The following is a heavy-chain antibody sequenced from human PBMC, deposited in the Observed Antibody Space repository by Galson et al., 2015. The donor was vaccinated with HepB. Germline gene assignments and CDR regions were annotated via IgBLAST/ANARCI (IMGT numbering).Heavy chain of an antibody. V-gene: IGHV3-53*01. CDR3: AREGGWYPHDAFDI. D-gene: IGHD6-19*01. CDR1: GFTVSSNY. CDR2: IYSGGST. J-gene: IGHJ3*02. Sequence: SLRLSCAASGFTVSSNYMSWVRQAPGKGLEWVSVIYSGGSTYYADSMKGRFTISRDNSKNTLYLQMNSLRAEDTAVYYCAREGGWYPHDAFDIWGQGTMVTVSS.